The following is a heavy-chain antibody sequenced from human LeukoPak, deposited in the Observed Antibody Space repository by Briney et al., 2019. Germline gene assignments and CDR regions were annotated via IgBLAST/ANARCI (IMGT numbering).Heavy chain of an antibody. V-gene: IGHV4-4*07. CDR2: IYTSGST. Sequence: SETLSLTCTVSGGSISSYYWSWIRQPAGKGLEWIGRIYTSGSTNYNPSLKSRVTISVDKSKNQFSLKLSSVTAADTAVYYCANTRVGFSSFDYCGQGTLVTVSS. CDR1: GGSISSYY. CDR3: ANTRVGFSSFDY. D-gene: IGHD1-26*01. J-gene: IGHJ4*02.